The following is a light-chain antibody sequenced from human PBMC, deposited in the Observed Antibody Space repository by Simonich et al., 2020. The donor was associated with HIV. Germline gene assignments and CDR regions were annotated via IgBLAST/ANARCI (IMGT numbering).Light chain of an antibody. J-gene: IGKJ2*01. CDR1: QSVSSN. Sequence: EIVMTQSPATLSVSPGERATLSCRASQSVSSNLAWYQQKPGLAPRLLISGASTRATGIPARFSGSGSGTEFSLTISSLKSEDFVVYHCQQYNNWPNTFGQGTKLEIK. CDR3: QQYNNWPNT. CDR2: GAS. V-gene: IGKV3-15*01.